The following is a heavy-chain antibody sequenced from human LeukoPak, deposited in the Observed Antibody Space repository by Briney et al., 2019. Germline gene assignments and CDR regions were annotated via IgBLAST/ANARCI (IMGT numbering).Heavy chain of an antibody. Sequence: GSLTLSCAASGFTFSAYTMQWVRQTPGKGLEWVAVISYDGTNKYYADSVRGRFTISRDNAKDTLSLQMNSLRAEDTAVYYCVKGSVTYTGGYFDYWGQGTLVTVSS. J-gene: IGHJ4*02. D-gene: IGHD3-10*01. V-gene: IGHV3-30*03. CDR3: VKGSVTYTGGYFDY. CDR1: GFTFSAYT. CDR2: ISYDGTNK.